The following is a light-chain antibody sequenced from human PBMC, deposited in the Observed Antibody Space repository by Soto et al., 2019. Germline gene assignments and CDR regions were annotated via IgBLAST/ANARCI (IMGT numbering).Light chain of an antibody. J-gene: IGKJ1*01. V-gene: IGKV1-39*01. CDR3: QQSYSTPRWT. Sequence: DIQMTQSPSSLSASVGDGVTITCRASQSISKFLNWYQQKPGKAPKLLIYAASTLHSGVPSRFSGSGSGTDFSLTISSLQPEDFATYYCQQSYSTPRWTCGPGTKVEVK. CDR1: QSISKF. CDR2: AAS.